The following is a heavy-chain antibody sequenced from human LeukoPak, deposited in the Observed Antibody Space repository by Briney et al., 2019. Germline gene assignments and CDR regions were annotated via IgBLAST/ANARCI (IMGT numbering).Heavy chain of an antibody. CDR3: AKQFDGDYLVYYYYGMDV. CDR2: IWYDGSNK. J-gene: IGHJ6*02. Sequence: GRSLRLSCAASGFTFSSYGMHWVRQAPGKGLEWVAVIWYDGSNKYYADSVKGRFTISRDNSKNTLYLQMNSLRAEDTAVYYCAKQFDGDYLVYYYYGMDVWGQGTTVTVSS. V-gene: IGHV3-33*06. D-gene: IGHD4-17*01. CDR1: GFTFSSYG.